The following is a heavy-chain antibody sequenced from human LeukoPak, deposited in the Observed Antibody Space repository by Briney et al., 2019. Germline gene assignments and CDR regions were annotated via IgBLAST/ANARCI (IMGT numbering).Heavy chain of an antibody. Sequence: GGSLTLSCAASGFTFSHYGMHWVRQAPGKGLESVAFKQNDGSTTFYADSVKGRFTIARDNSKNTVFLQMNSLRTDDTAVYYCGREQSGYYVHAFEPWGQGTLVTVSS. CDR1: GFTFSHYG. CDR3: GREQSGYYVHAFEP. D-gene: IGHD3-3*01. CDR2: KQNDGSTT. J-gene: IGHJ5*02. V-gene: IGHV3-30*02.